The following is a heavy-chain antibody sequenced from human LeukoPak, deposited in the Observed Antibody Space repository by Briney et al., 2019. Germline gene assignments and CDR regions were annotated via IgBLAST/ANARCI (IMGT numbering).Heavy chain of an antibody. V-gene: IGHV4-34*01. J-gene: IGHJ4*02. Sequence: SETLSLTCAVYGGSFSGYYWSWIRQPPGKGLEWIGETNHSGSTNYNPSLKSRVTISVDTSKNQFSLKLSSVTAADTAVYYCARRDDSSGYHKIFDYWGPGTLVTVSS. CDR3: ARRDDSSGYHKIFDY. CDR2: TNHSGST. D-gene: IGHD3-22*01. CDR1: GGSFSGYY.